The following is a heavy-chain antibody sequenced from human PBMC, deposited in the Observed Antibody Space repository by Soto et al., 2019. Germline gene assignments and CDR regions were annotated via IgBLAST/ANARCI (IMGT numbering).Heavy chain of an antibody. CDR3: ARVTVSRTPYSSGFY. Sequence: PSETLSLTCAVYGGSFSGYYLSWIRQPPGKGLEWIGEINHSGSTNYNPSLKSRVTISVDTSKNQFSLKLSSVTAADTAVYYCARVTVSRTPYSSGFYWGQGTLVTVSS. V-gene: IGHV4-34*01. J-gene: IGHJ4*02. CDR1: GGSFSGYY. CDR2: INHSGST. D-gene: IGHD6-19*01.